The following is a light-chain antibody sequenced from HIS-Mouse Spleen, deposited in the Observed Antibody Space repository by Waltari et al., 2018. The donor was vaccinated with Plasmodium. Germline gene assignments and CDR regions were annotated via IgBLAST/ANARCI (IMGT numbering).Light chain of an antibody. Sequence: SVSVAPGHTARITCGGNNIRSKSVHWYQQKPGKAPKLLIYKASSLESGVPSRFSGSGSGTEFTLTISSLQPDDFATYYCQQYNSYSYTFGQGTKLEIK. CDR1: NIRSKS. CDR3: QQYNSYSYT. J-gene: IGKJ2*01. V-gene: IGKV1-5*03. CDR2: KAS.